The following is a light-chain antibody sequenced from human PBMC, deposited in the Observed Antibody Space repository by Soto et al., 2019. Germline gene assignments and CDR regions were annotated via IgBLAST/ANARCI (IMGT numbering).Light chain of an antibody. V-gene: IGKV1-39*01. CDR3: QHSYSTLPYT. CDR1: QSISNY. J-gene: IGKJ2*01. CDR2: AAS. Sequence: DIQMTQSPSSLSASVGDRVTITCRASQSISNYLNWYQQKPGQALKLLIFAASSLQSGVPSRFCGSGSGTAFTLTISSLQPEDFATYYCQHSYSTLPYTFGQGTKLEIK.